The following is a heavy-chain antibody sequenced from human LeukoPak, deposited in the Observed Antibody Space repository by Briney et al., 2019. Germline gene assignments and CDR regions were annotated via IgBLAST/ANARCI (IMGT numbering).Heavy chain of an antibody. CDR3: APVVVVAATVYFQH. D-gene: IGHD2-15*01. V-gene: IGHV1-24*01. J-gene: IGHJ1*01. CDR1: GYTLTELS. Sequence: VASVKVSCKVSGYTLTELSMHWVRQAPGKGLEWMGGFDPEDGETIYAQKFRGRVTMTEDTSTDTAYMELSSLRSEDTAVYYCAPVVVVAATVYFQHWGQGTLVTVSS. CDR2: FDPEDGET.